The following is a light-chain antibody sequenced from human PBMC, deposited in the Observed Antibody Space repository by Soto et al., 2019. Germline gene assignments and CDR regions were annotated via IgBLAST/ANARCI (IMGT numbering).Light chain of an antibody. J-gene: IGLJ2*01. CDR2: DVT. CDR3: CSYAGSYTWV. CDR1: SSDVGAYDY. V-gene: IGLV2-11*01. Sequence: QSALTQPRSVSESPGQSVTISCTGTSSDVGAYDYVSWYQQHPGKAPQLMIYDVTKRPSGVPHRFSGSRSGNTASLTISGLQAEDDADYYCCSYAGSYTWVFGGGTKLPS.